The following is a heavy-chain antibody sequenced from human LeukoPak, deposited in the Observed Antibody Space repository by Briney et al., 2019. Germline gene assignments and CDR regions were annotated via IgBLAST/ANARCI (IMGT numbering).Heavy chain of an antibody. J-gene: IGHJ6*03. CDR2: IDPSGSI. Sequence: NTSETLSLTCTVSGGSISSYYWSWIRQPAGKGLEWIGRIDPSGSIIYNPSLKSRVTISVDKSKNHLSLNVSSVTAADTAVYYCARVKSSTRGPYYHYYMDVWGKGTTVIVSS. D-gene: IGHD3-10*01. V-gene: IGHV4-4*07. CDR1: GGSISSYY. CDR3: ARVKSSTRGPYYHYYMDV.